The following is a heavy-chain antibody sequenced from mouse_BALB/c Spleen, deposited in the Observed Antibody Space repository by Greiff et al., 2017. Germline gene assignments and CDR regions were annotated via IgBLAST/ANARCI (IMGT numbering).Heavy chain of an antibody. CDR1: GFAFSSYD. J-gene: IGHJ3*01. CDR2: ISSGGGST. Sequence: EVKLMESGGGLVKPGGSLKLSCAASGFAFSSYDMSWVRQTPEKRLEWVAYISSGGGSTYYPDTVKGRFTISRDNAKNTLYLQMSSLKSEDTAMYYCARPEFVYWGQGTLVTVSA. CDR3: ARPEFVY. V-gene: IGHV5-12-1*01.